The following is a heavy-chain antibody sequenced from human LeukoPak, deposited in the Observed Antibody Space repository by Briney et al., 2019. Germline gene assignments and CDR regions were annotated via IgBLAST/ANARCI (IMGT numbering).Heavy chain of an antibody. CDR2: IYYSGST. CDR3: AKYNGYKRDWYFDL. D-gene: IGHD5-12*01. Sequence: SETLSLTCTVSGGSISSSSYYWGWIRQPPGKGLEWIGSIYYSGSTYYNPSLKSRVTISVDTSKNQFSLKLSSVTAADTAAYYCAKYNGYKRDWYFDLWGRGTLVTVSS. J-gene: IGHJ2*01. V-gene: IGHV4-39*01. CDR1: GGSISSSSYY.